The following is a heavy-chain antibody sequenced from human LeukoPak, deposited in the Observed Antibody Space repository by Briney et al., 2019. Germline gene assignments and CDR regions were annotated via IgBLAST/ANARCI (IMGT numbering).Heavy chain of an antibody. V-gene: IGHV3-30*18. CDR1: GFTFSSYG. CDR2: ISYDGSNK. Sequence: GGSLRLSCAASGFTFSSYGMHWVRQAPGKGLEWVAVISYDGSNKYYADSVKGRFTISGDNSKNTLYLQMNSLRAEDTAVYYCAKDLGPGVDYWGQGTLVTVSS. CDR3: AKDLGPGVDY. D-gene: IGHD3-10*01. J-gene: IGHJ4*02.